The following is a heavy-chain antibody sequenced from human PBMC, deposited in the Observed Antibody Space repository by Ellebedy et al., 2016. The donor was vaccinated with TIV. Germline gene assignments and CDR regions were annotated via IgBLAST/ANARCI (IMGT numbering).Heavy chain of an antibody. V-gene: IGHV1-69*06. CDR1: GGIFSTFA. CDR2: VVPISGTP. J-gene: IGHJ3*02. Sequence: ASVKVSCXASGGIFSTFAITWVRQAPGQGLEWMGGVVPISGTPDYAQKFQGRVTITADNSTSTAYMELSSLRSDDTAVYFCARDGTYCSSGGCYWGKGFDIWGQGTLVTVSS. CDR3: ARDGTYCSSGGCYWGKGFDI. D-gene: IGHD2-2*01.